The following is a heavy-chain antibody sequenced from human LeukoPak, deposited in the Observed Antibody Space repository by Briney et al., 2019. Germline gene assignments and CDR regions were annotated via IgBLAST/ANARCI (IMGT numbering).Heavy chain of an antibody. J-gene: IGHJ5*02. V-gene: IGHV3-23*01. Sequence: GGSLRLSCTVSGFIFADYSMSWFRQAPGKGLEWVSSISGSGASTYYADSVKGRFTISRDNSKNTLYLQMNSLRAEDTAVYYCAKKYNTGLDPWGQGTLVTVSS. CDR2: ISGSGAST. CDR3: AKKYNTGLDP. CDR1: GFIFADYS. D-gene: IGHD1-14*01.